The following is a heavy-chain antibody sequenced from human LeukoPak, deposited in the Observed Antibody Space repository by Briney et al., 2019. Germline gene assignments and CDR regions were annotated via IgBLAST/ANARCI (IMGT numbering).Heavy chain of an antibody. CDR1: GFTFSSYS. CDR2: ISSSSSYI. Sequence: GGSLRLSCAASGFTFSSYSMNWVRQAPGKGLEWVSCISSSSSYIYYADSVKGRFTISRDNAKNSLYLQMNSLRAEDTAVYYCARVGGGAVVVVAATFYYYGMDVWGQGTTVTVSS. J-gene: IGHJ6*02. D-gene: IGHD2-15*01. V-gene: IGHV3-21*01. CDR3: ARVGGGAVVVVAATFYYYGMDV.